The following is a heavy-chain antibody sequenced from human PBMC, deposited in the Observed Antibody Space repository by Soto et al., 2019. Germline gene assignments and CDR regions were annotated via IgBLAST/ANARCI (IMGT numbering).Heavy chain of an antibody. CDR1: GGPFSNYG. Sequence: SVKVSCTASGGPFSNYGISWVRQAPGQGLEWMGGIIPTFGSTKYAQKLQGRVKITADESTSTAYMELSSLRSEDTAMYYCARGRLTYYYDSSGYYYDVDIWGQGTMVTVSS. CDR3: ARGRLTYYYDSSGYYYDVDI. D-gene: IGHD3-22*01. J-gene: IGHJ3*02. V-gene: IGHV1-69*13. CDR2: IIPTFGST.